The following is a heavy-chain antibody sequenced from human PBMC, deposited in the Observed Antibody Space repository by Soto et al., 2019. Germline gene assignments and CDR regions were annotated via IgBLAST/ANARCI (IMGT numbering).Heavy chain of an antibody. CDR2: IYYSGST. V-gene: IGHV4-59*01. Sequence: SETLSLTCTVSCGSISNYYWSWIRQPPGKGLEWIGYIYYSGSTKYNPSLKSRVTISGDTSKNQFSLKLSSVTAADTAVYYCARWGAVVTNIPNAFDFWGQGTMVTVPS. D-gene: IGHD2-21*02. J-gene: IGHJ3*01. CDR1: CGSISNYY. CDR3: ARWGAVVTNIPNAFDF.